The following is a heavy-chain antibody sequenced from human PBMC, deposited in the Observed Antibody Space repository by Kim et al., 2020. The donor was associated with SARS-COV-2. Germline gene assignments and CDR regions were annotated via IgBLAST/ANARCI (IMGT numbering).Heavy chain of an antibody. Sequence: GGSLRLSCAASGFTFTYYTIHWVRQAPGKGLVWVSHVTTDGRSTSYADSVRGRFIISRDNAKNTVDLQMNSLTAEDTGVYYCARVADARDYYYAMDVGG. J-gene: IGHJ6*02. V-gene: IGHV3-74*03. CDR1: GFTFTYYT. CDR2: VTTDGRST. CDR3: ARVADARDYYYAMDV.